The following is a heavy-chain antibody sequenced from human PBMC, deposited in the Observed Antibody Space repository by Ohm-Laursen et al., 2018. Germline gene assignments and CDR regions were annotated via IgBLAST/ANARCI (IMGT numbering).Heavy chain of an antibody. CDR3: ASYREYFQH. Sequence: SLRLSCSASGFSFSTGWMHWVRQAPGKGLEWVSYISGVGTTIYYADSVRGRFTISRDNAKNSVYLQMNSLRAEDTAVYYCASYREYFQHWGQGTLVTVSS. CDR1: GFSFSTGW. J-gene: IGHJ1*01. V-gene: IGHV3-48*03. CDR2: ISGVGTTI. D-gene: IGHD1-14*01.